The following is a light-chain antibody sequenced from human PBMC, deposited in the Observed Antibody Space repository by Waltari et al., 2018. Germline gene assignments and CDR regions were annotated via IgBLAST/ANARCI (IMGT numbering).Light chain of an antibody. V-gene: IGKV3-20*01. CDR1: QSVRSSY. CDR2: DAS. Sequence: EIVLTQSPGTLSLSPGESATLSCMASQSVRSSYLAWYQQKPGQAPRLLIFDASTRASGIPDRFSGSGSGTDFTLTITRLVPEDFAVYFCQQHDNSLWTFGQGTKVEVK. CDR3: QQHDNSLWT. J-gene: IGKJ1*01.